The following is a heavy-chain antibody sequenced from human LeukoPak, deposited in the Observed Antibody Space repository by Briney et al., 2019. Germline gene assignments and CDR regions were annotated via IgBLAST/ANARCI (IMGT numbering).Heavy chain of an antibody. D-gene: IGHD5-24*01. J-gene: IGHJ3*02. Sequence: TGGSLRLSCAASGFTFSSYSMNWVRQAPGKWLEWVSSISSRSSYIYYADSVEGRFTISRDNAKKSLYLQIISPRAEETAVYYSARLSRELKHAFDIWSQGTMVTVSS. CDR1: GFTFSSYS. V-gene: IGHV3-21*01. CDR2: ISSRSSYI. CDR3: ARLSRELKHAFDI.